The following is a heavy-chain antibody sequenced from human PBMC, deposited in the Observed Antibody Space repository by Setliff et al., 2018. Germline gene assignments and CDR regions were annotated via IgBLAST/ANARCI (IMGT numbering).Heavy chain of an antibody. Sequence: SETLSLTCAVSVYSISRDCHWGWIRQPPGKGLEWIGSISNRGSTDYNPSLKSRVTISEDTSRSQFSLKLTSVTTADTAVYYCALSDHYPFYYDYWGLGTLVTVSS. CDR2: ISNRGST. V-gene: IGHV4-38-2*01. D-gene: IGHD3-3*01. CDR1: VYSISRDCH. J-gene: IGHJ4*02. CDR3: ALSDHYPFYYDY.